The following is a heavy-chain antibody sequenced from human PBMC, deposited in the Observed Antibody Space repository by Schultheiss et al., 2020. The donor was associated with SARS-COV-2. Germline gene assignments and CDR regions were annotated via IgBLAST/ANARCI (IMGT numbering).Heavy chain of an antibody. D-gene: IGHD5-18*01. CDR2: ISSSSSYI. V-gene: IGHV3-21*01. CDR1: GFTFSSYS. Sequence: GGSLRLSCAASGFTFSSYSMNWVRQAPGKGLEWVSSISSSSSYIYYADSVKGRFTISRDNAKNSLYLQMNSLRAEDTAVYYCARELGIGVGYSYGSFYYYYGMDVWGQGTTVTVSS. CDR3: ARELGIGVGYSYGSFYYYYGMDV. J-gene: IGHJ6*02.